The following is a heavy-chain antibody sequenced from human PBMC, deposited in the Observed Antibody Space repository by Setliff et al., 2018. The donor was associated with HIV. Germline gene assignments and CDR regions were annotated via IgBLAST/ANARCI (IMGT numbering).Heavy chain of an antibody. V-gene: IGHV4-61*01. CDR3: ASEAWTSYRSSSGYYYYYTDV. D-gene: IGHD6-6*01. J-gene: IGHJ6*03. Sequence: SETLSLTCTVSGDSVSSASYYWSWIRQPPGKGLEWIGYIYYSGTTKYNPSLKSRVTISVDTSKNQFSLKLSSVTAADTAVYYCASEAWTSYRSSSGYYYYYTDVWGKGTTVTVS. CDR2: IYYSGTT. CDR1: GDSVSSASYY.